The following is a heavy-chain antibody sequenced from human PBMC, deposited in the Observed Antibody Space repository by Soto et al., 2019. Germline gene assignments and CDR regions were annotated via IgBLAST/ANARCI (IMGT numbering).Heavy chain of an antibody. CDR1: GFTFSSYS. CDR2: ISSSSSTI. D-gene: IGHD4-17*01. J-gene: IGHJ3*02. V-gene: IGHV3-48*02. CDR3: AREGTDYGDYGDAFGI. Sequence: EVQLVESGGGLVQPGGSVRLSCAASGFTFSSYSMNWVRQAPGKGREWVSYISSSSSTIYYADSVKGQFTICRDNAKTSLYLQMNSLRDEDTAVYYCAREGTDYGDYGDAFGIWGQGTMVTVSS.